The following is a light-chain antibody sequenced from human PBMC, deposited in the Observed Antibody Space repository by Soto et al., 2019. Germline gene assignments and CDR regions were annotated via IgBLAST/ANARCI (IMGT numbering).Light chain of an antibody. Sequence: IVMTQSPATLSVSPWERVSLSCRASQNIHDKLAWYQQKPGQTPRLLIYDASTRATGISGSFSGSGSGTEFTLTISSLQSEDFAVYYCQQYNRWPLTFGGGTKVDIK. CDR3: QQYNRWPLT. CDR2: DAS. J-gene: IGKJ4*01. CDR1: QNIHDK. V-gene: IGKV3-15*01.